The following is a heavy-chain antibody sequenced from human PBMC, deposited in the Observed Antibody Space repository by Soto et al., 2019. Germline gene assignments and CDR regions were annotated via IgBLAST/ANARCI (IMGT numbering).Heavy chain of an antibody. V-gene: IGHV3-11*05. CDR2: ISSSSSYT. J-gene: IGHJ4*02. CDR3: ASGIAAAGTEY. D-gene: IGHD6-13*01. Sequence: QVQLVESGGGLVKPGGSLRLSCAASGFTFSDYYMSWIRQAPGKGLEWVSYISSSSSYTNYADSVKGRFTISRDNAKNSLYLQMNSLRAEDTAVYSCASGIAAAGTEYWGQGTLVTVSS. CDR1: GFTFSDYY.